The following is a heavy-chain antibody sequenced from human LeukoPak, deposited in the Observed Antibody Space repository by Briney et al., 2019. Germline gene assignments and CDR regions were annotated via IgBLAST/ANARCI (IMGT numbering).Heavy chain of an antibody. CDR3: ARSNCSSTSCLSYYYYGMDV. J-gene: IGHJ6*02. CDR1: GYTFTSYW. CDR2: IYPGDSDT. V-gene: IGHV5-51*01. D-gene: IGHD2-2*01. Sequence: KVSCKASGYTFTSYWIGWVRQMPGKGLEWMGIIYPGDSDTRYSPSFQGQVTISADKSISTAYLQWSSLKASDTAMYYCARSNCSSTSCLSYYYYGMDVWGQGTTVTVSS.